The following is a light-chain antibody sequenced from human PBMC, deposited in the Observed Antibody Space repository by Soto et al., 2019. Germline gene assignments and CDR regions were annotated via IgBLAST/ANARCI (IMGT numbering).Light chain of an antibody. CDR1: QSVSSD. CDR2: YTS. V-gene: IGKV3-15*01. J-gene: IGKJ5*01. Sequence: DIVMTQSPATLSVSPGESATLSCRASQSVSSDLAWYQQKPGQAPRLLIYYTSTRATGFPARFSGGGSGTELTLTISSLQSEDFAVYYCQHRMNWPRTFGQGTRLEIK. CDR3: QHRMNWPRT.